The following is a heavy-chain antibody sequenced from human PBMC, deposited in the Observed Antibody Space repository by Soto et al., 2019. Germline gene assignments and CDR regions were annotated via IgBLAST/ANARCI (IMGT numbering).Heavy chain of an antibody. CDR3: ARRRYCGADCYSQYYYGMDI. D-gene: IGHD2-21*02. Sequence: QVQLVQSGAELKKPGSSVKVSCRSGGDTFSSYTVSWVRQAPGQGLEWMGRVIPVLGVTNYARKFQGRVSINAEKSTSTAYLELRSLTSGDSGVYYCARRRYCGADCYSQYYYGMDIWGQGTTVTVSS. J-gene: IGHJ6*02. V-gene: IGHV1-69*02. CDR2: VIPVLGVT. CDR1: GDTFSSYT.